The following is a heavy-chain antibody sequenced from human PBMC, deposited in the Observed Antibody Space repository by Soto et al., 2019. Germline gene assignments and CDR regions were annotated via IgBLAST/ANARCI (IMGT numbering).Heavy chain of an antibody. V-gene: IGHV4-61*01. CDR2: IYYSGST. J-gene: IGHJ4*02. CDR3: ARGLPYCSGGSCYSDFDY. CDR1: GGSVSSGSYY. Sequence: QVQLQESGPGLVKPSETLSLTCTVSGGSVSSGSYYWSWIRQPPGKGLEWIGYIYYSGSTNYNPSLKSRVTISVDTSKKQFSLKLSSVTAADTAVYYCARGLPYCSGGSCYSDFDYWGQGTLVTVSS. D-gene: IGHD2-15*01.